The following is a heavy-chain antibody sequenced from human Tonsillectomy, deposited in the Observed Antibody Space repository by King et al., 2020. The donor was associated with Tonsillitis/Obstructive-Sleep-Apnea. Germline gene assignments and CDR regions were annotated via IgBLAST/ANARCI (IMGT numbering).Heavy chain of an antibody. V-gene: IGHV5-51*01. D-gene: IGHD4-17*01. CDR2: IYPGDSDT. Sequence: VQLVESGAEVKKPGESLKISCKGSGYSFTSYWIGGVRQMPGKGLEWMASIYPGDSDTRYSPAFKGHVTISADKSISTAYLQWSSLKSSDTAMYYCARQTYGDQRGFDYWGQGTLVTVSS. J-gene: IGHJ4*02. CDR3: ARQTYGDQRGFDY. CDR1: GYSFTSYW.